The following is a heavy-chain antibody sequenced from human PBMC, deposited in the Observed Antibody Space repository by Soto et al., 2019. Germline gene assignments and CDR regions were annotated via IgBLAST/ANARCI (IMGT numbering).Heavy chain of an antibody. V-gene: IGHV3-15*01. CDR3: STVRTY. Sequence: PGGSLRLSCAASGFTFSETYMNWVRQAPGKGLEWVGRIKPKTDGGTTDYAAPVEGRFTISRDDSKNTLYLQMNSLKTDDTAVYYCSTVRTYWGQGTLVTVSS. CDR2: IKPKTDGGTT. D-gene: IGHD3-10*01. CDR1: GFTFSETY. J-gene: IGHJ4*02.